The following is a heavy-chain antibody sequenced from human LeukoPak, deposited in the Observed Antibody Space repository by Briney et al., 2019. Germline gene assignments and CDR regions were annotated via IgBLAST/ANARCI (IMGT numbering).Heavy chain of an antibody. CDR1: GGSFSGYY. D-gene: IGHD7-27*01. CDR3: AGSNWVDY. J-gene: IGHJ4*02. Sequence: ASETLSLTCAVYGGSFSGYYCSWIRQPPGKGLEWIGEINHSGSTNYNPSLKSRVTISVDTSKNQFSLKLSSVTAADTAVYYCAGSNWVDYWGQGTLVTVSS. CDR2: INHSGST. V-gene: IGHV4-34*01.